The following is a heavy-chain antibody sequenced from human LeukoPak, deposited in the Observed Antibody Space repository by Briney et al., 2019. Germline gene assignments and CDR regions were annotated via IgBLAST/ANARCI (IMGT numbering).Heavy chain of an antibody. D-gene: IGHD3-3*01. CDR3: TRGSSYDFWSGYYVAHFDY. J-gene: IGHJ4*02. Sequence: GGSLRLSCTASGFTFGDYAMSWFRQAPGKGLEWVGFIRSKAYGGTTEYAAPVKGRFTISRDDSKSIAYLQMNSLKTEDTAVYYCTRGSSYDFWSGYYVAHFDYWGQGTLVTVSS. CDR1: GFTFGDYA. V-gene: IGHV3-49*03. CDR2: IRSKAYGGTT.